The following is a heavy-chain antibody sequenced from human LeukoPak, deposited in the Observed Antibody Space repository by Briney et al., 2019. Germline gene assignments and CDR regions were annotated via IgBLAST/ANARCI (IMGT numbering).Heavy chain of an antibody. CDR2: INHSGST. D-gene: IGHD6-19*01. J-gene: IGHJ4*02. CDR1: GGSISSYY. CDR3: ARGRGAVAGIFDY. Sequence: PSETLSLTCTVSGGSISSYYWSWIRQPPGKGLEWIGEINHSGSTNYNPSLKSRVTISVDTSKNQFSLKLSSVTAADTAVYYCARGRGAVAGIFDYWGQGTLVTVSS. V-gene: IGHV4-34*01.